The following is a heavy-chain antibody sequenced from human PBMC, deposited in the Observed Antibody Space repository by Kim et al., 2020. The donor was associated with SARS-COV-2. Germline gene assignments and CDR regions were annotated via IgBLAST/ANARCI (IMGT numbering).Heavy chain of an antibody. CDR2: IWYDGTNE. CDR3: ASDPITFSGNFDR. CDR1: GFTFSNYG. V-gene: IGHV3-33*01. Sequence: GGSLRLSCAASGFTFSNYGMHWVRQAPGKGLEWVAGIWYDGTNEDYVASVKGRFTISRDNSKDRLYVQMNSLRVEDTAVYYCASDPITFSGNFDRWGQGTLVTVPS. D-gene: IGHD3-9*01. J-gene: IGHJ1*01.